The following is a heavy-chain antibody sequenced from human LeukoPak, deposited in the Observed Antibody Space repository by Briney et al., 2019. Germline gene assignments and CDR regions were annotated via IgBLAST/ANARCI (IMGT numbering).Heavy chain of an antibody. CDR1: GFTFSSYS. CDR2: ISSSSIYI. J-gene: IGHJ3*02. Sequence: PGGSLRLSCAASGFTFSSYSMNWVRQAPGKGLEWFSSISSSSIYIYYADSVKGRFTISRDNAKNSLYLQMNSLRSEDTAVYYCAGNTLSYYYDSSGYYNAFDIWGQGTMVTVSS. V-gene: IGHV3-21*04. CDR3: AGNTLSYYYDSSGYYNAFDI. D-gene: IGHD3-22*01.